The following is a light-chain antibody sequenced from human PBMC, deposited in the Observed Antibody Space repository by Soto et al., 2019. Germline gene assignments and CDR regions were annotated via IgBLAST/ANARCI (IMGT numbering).Light chain of an antibody. Sequence: QSVLTQPASVSGSPGQSITISCTGTSSDVGGYNYVSWYQHHPGRAPKLMIYEVSTRPSGVSNRFSGSKSGNTASLTISGLQAEEEADYYCSSYTSSTLFVFGTGTKVTVL. CDR1: SSDVGGYNY. CDR2: EVS. CDR3: SSYTSSTLFV. J-gene: IGLJ1*01. V-gene: IGLV2-14*01.